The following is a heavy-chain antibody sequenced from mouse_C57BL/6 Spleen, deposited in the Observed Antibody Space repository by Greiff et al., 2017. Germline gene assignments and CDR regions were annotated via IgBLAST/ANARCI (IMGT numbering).Heavy chain of an antibody. D-gene: IGHD2-3*01. CDR3: ARWDFGGYSSYAMDY. CDR2: INPGSGGT. J-gene: IGHJ4*01. Sequence: VQLQQSGAELVRPGTSVKVSCKASGYAFTNYLIEWVKQRPGQGLEWIGVINPGSGGTNYNEKFKGKATLTADKSSSTAYMQLSSLTSEDSAVYFCARWDFGGYSSYAMDYWGQGTSVTVSS. V-gene: IGHV1-54*01. CDR1: GYAFTNYL.